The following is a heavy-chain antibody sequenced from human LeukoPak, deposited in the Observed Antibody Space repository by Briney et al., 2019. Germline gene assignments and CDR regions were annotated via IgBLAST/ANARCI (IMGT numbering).Heavy chain of an antibody. J-gene: IGHJ4*02. CDR1: GFTFSVYE. D-gene: IGHD6-19*01. CDR2: ISSSGTMI. Sequence: GGSLRLSCAASGFTFSVYEMNWVRQAPGKGLEWVSSISSSGTMIYYADSVKGRFTISRDNAKNTLYLQMNSLRAEDTAVCYCARPGIAVAGDYWGQGTLVTVSS. CDR3: ARPGIAVAGDY. V-gene: IGHV3-48*03.